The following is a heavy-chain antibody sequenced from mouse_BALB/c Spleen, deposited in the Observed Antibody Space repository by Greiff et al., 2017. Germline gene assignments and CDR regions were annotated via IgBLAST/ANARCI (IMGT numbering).Heavy chain of an antibody. CDR3: TRVYGNFIWFAY. D-gene: IGHD2-1*01. J-gene: IGHJ3*01. V-gene: IGHV1-15*01. CDR2: IDPETGGT. CDR1: GYTFTDYE. Sequence: VQLQQSGAELVRPGASVTLSCKASGYTFTDYEMHWVKQTPVHGLEWIGAIDPETGGTAYNQKFKGKATLTADKSSSTAYMELRSLTSEDSAVYYCTRVYGNFIWFAYWGQGTLVTVSA.